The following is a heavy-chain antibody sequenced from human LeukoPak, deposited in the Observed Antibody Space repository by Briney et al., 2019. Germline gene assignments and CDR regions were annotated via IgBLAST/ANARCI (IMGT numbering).Heavy chain of an antibody. Sequence: PSETLSLTCIVSGGSISSYYWSWIRQPPGKGLEWIGYIYYSGSTNYNPSLKSRVTISVDTSKNQFSLKLSSVTAADTAVYYCARDGLYGSGRNGMDVWGKGTTVTVSS. CDR2: IYYSGST. D-gene: IGHD3-10*01. CDR3: ARDGLYGSGRNGMDV. V-gene: IGHV4-59*01. J-gene: IGHJ6*04. CDR1: GGSISSYY.